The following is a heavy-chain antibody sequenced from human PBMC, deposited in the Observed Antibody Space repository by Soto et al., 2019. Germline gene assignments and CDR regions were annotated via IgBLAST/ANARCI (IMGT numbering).Heavy chain of an antibody. D-gene: IGHD3-10*01. CDR3: ARRAGHYYYHYMDV. CDR1: GGSISSSSYY. V-gene: IGHV4-39*01. Sequence: PSETLSLTCTVSGGSISSSSYYWGWIRQPPGKGLEWIGSIYYSGSTYYNPSLKSRVTISVDTSKNQFSLKLSSVTAADTAVYYCARRAGHYYYHYMDVWGKGTTVTVSS. J-gene: IGHJ6*03. CDR2: IYYSGST.